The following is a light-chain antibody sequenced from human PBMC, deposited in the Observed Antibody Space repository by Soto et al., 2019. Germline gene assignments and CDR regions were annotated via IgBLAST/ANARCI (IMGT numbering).Light chain of an antibody. CDR2: DVS. Sequence: DIQMTQSPSTLSASVGDRVTITCRASQTVSSWLAWYQQKPGKAPKLLIYDVSSLESGVPSRFSGSGSETEFTLTISSLQHDDFATYYCQQYYSYSRTFGQGTKVDIK. CDR3: QQYYSYSRT. CDR1: QTVSSW. J-gene: IGKJ1*01. V-gene: IGKV1-5*01.